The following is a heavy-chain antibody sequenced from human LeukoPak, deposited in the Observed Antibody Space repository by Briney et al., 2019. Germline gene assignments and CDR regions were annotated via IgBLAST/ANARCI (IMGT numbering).Heavy chain of an antibody. Sequence: PGVSLRLSCAASGFTFSNYAMSWVRQAPGQGLEWVSAIVGSGGSTYYADSVKGRFSISRDNSKNTLFLQMNSLRVEDTALYYCSEWGDYDVLTGYYDSDFWGQGTLVTVSS. D-gene: IGHD3-9*01. CDR2: IVGSGGST. V-gene: IGHV3-23*01. CDR3: SEWGDYDVLTGYYDSDF. CDR1: GFTFSNYA. J-gene: IGHJ5*01.